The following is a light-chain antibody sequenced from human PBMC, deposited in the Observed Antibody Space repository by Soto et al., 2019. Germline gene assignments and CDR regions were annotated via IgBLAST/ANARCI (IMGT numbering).Light chain of an antibody. CDR3: ATWDDSRKGV. J-gene: IGLJ1*01. CDR2: TNN. CDR1: SSNIESHT. V-gene: IGLV1-44*01. Sequence: QSVVIQPPSASGTPGQRITISCSGSSSNIESHTVNWFQQVPGAAPKLLIKTNNQRPSGVPDRFSGSKSGASASLAISGLQPEDEATYYCATWDDSRKGVFGTGTKLTVL.